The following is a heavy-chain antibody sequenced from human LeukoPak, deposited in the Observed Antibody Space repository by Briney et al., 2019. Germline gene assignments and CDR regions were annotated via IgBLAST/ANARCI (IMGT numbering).Heavy chain of an antibody. D-gene: IGHD3-22*01. J-gene: IGHJ3*02. CDR2: IYSGGST. Sequence: PGGSLRLSCAASGFTVSSNYMSWVRQAPGKGLEWVSVIYSGGSTYYADSVKGRFTISRDNSKNTLYLQMNSLRAEDTAVYYCASRHYYDSSGYQDAFDIWGQGTMVTVST. CDR3: ASRHYYDSSGYQDAFDI. CDR1: GFTVSSNY. V-gene: IGHV3-66*01.